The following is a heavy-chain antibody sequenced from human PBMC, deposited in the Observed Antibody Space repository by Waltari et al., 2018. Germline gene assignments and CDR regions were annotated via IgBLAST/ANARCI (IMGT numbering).Heavy chain of an antibody. CDR3: ARDRFAYSSSWYGTGWFDP. D-gene: IGHD6-13*01. CDR2: IYHSGST. CDR1: GYSISSGYY. J-gene: IGHJ5*02. V-gene: IGHV4-38-2*02. Sequence: QVQLQESGPGLVKPSETLSLTCAVSGYSISSGYYWGWIRQPPGKGLEWIGSIYHSGSTTSNPSLKSRVTISLDTPKNQFSLKLSLVTAADTAVYYCARDRFAYSSSWYGTGWFDPGGQGTLVTVSS.